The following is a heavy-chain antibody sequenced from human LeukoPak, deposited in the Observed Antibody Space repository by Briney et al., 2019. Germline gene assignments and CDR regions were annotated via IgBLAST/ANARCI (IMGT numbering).Heavy chain of an antibody. CDR2: INSDGSST. Sequence: GGSLRLSCAASGFTFSSYWMHWVRQAPGKGLVWVSRINSDGSSTSYVDSVKGRFTISRDNAKNTLYLQMNSLRAEDTAVYYCARGGFGEFYYYYMDVWGKGTTVTVSS. D-gene: IGHD3-10*01. CDR3: ARGGFGEFYYYYMDV. V-gene: IGHV3-74*01. J-gene: IGHJ6*03. CDR1: GFTFSSYW.